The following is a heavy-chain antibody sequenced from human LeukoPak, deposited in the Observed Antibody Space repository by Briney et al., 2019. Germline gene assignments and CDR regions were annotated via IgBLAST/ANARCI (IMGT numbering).Heavy chain of an antibody. CDR2: INSDGSST. CDR3: ARVLPDSSGYYKSYYYYMDV. Sequence: GGSLRLSCAASGFTFSSYWMHWVRQAPGKGLVWVSRINSDGSSTSYADSVKGRFTISGDNAKNTLYLQMNSLRAEDTAVYYCARVLPDSSGYYKSYYYYMDVWGKGTTVTVSS. CDR1: GFTFSSYW. V-gene: IGHV3-74*01. J-gene: IGHJ6*03. D-gene: IGHD3-22*01.